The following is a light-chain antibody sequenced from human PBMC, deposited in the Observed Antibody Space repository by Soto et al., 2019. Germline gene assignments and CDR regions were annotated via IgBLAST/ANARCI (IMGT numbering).Light chain of an antibody. V-gene: IGLV1-47*01. CDR2: RNS. CDR1: ASTIGRNY. Sequence: QSVLTESPSASGTPGQRGTISCSGSASTIGRNYVYWYKQLPGTAPKLLIYRNSQRPSGVPDRFSGSKSGTSASLAISGLRSEDEADYYCAAWDDNLSGLYVFGAGTKVTVL. J-gene: IGLJ1*01. CDR3: AAWDDNLSGLYV.